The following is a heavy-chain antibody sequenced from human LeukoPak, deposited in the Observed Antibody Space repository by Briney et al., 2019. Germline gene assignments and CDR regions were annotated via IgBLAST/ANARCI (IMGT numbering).Heavy chain of an antibody. CDR3: AREGYSGSYYDY. V-gene: IGHV3-7*04. CDR2: IKQDGSEK. Sequence: GGSLRLSCAASGFSFSSFWMSWVRQAPGEWLGWVANIKQDGSEKYYVNSGKGRFSISRDNANNSLYLQMNSLRAEDTAVSYCAREGYSGSYYDYWGQGTRVTVSA. D-gene: IGHD1-26*01. J-gene: IGHJ4*02. CDR1: GFSFSSFW.